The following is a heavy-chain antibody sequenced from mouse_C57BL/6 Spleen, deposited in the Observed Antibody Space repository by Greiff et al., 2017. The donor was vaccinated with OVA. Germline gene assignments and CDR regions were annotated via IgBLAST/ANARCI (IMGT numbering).Heavy chain of an antibody. CDR1: GYAFTNYL. CDR2: INPGSGGT. Sequence: VQLQQSGAELVRPGTSVKVSCKASGYAFTNYLIEWVKQRPGQGLEWIGEINPGSGGTNYNEKFKGKATLTADKSSSTAYMQLSSLTSEDSAVYFCARGGYGPLFDYWGQGTTLTVSS. J-gene: IGHJ2*01. D-gene: IGHD1-1*02. CDR3: ARGGYGPLFDY. V-gene: IGHV1-54*01.